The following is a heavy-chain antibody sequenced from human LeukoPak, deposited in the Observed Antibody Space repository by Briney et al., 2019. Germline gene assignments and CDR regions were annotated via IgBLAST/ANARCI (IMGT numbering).Heavy chain of an antibody. J-gene: IGHJ3*02. Sequence: SETLSLTCTVSGYSISSGYYWGWIRQPPGKGLEWIGSIYQSGSTYYNPSLKSRVTISVDTSKNQFSLKLSSVTAADTAVYYCAREAWDSSGYYYPDAFDIWGQGTMVTVSS. CDR1: GYSISSGYY. V-gene: IGHV4-38-2*02. CDR3: AREAWDSSGYYYPDAFDI. D-gene: IGHD3-22*01. CDR2: IYQSGST.